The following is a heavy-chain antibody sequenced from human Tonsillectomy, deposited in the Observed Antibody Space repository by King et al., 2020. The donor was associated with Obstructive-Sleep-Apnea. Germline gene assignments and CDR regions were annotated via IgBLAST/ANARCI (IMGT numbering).Heavy chain of an antibody. V-gene: IGHV1-3*04. CDR3: ARYFGRGGDV. J-gene: IGHJ6*02. CDR1: GYTFTSYT. Sequence: QLVQSGAEVRKPGASVNVSCKASGYTFTSYTIHWGRQAPGKRLVWMGWFNTGDGDTKYSQKFKGRVTFTSDKSASTADMALKSLTSEDTAVYYCARYFGRGGDVWAQGTTVTVSS. CDR2: FNTGDGDT. D-gene: IGHD3-10*01.